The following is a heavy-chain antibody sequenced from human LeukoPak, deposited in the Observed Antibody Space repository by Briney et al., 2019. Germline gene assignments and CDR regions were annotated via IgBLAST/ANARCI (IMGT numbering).Heavy chain of an antibody. J-gene: IGHJ4*02. D-gene: IGHD3-22*01. Sequence: RRSLTLSRAASGFTLSSYGMHWVRQAPGKGLEWVAVIWYDGSNKYYADSVKGRFIISRDNYKNTLYVQMNSLRDEDRAVYYCARDGYYYDSSGYHYWGQGTVVSVFS. CDR1: GFTLSSYG. V-gene: IGHV3-33*01. CDR2: IWYDGSNK. CDR3: ARDGYYYDSSGYHY.